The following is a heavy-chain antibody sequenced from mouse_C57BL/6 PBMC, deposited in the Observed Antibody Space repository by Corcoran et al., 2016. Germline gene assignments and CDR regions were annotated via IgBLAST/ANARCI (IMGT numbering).Heavy chain of an antibody. J-gene: IGHJ2*01. CDR1: GYTFTDYY. V-gene: IGHV1-76*01. CDR2: IYPGSGNT. CDR3: ARGSFGNPYFDY. Sequence: QVQLKQSGAELVRPGASVKLSCKASGYTFTDYYINWVKQRPGQGLEWIARIYPGSGNTYYNEKFKGKATLTAEKSSSTAYMQLSSLTSEDSAVYFCARGSFGNPYFDYWGQGTTLTVSS. D-gene: IGHD2-1*01.